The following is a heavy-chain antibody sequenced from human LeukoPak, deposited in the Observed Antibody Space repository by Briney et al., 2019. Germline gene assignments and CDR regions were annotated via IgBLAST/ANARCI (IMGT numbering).Heavy chain of an antibody. J-gene: IGHJ6*03. CDR1: GFTFSSYA. V-gene: IGHV3-23*01. D-gene: IGHD3-22*01. CDR3: AKGGKYYYDSSGYYRSGYYYYYMDV. Sequence: GGSLRLSCAASGFTFSSYAMSWVRQAPGKGLEWVSAISSSGGSTYYADSVKGRFTISRDNSKNTLYLQMNSLRAEDTAVYYCAKGGKYYYDSSGYYRSGYYYYYMDVWGKGTTVTVSS. CDR2: ISSSGGST.